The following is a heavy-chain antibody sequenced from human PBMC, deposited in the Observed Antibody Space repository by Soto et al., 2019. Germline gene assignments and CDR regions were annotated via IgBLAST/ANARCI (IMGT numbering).Heavy chain of an antibody. CDR2: ISYDGSNK. CDR1: GFTFSSYA. CDR3: AREVLGDAFDI. D-gene: IGHD3-16*01. Sequence: GGSLRLSCAASGFTFSSYAMHWVRQAPGKGLEWVAVISYDGSNKYYADSVKGRFTISRDNSKNTLYLQMNSLRAEDTAVYYCAREVLGDAFDIWGQGTMVTVSS. J-gene: IGHJ3*02. V-gene: IGHV3-30*04.